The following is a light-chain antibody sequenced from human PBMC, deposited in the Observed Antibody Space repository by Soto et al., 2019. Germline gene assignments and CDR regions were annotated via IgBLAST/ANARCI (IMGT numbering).Light chain of an antibody. J-gene: IGKJ1*01. CDR3: QQYNTYWT. CDR1: QSISTW. CDR2: KAS. V-gene: IGKV1-5*03. Sequence: DIQMTQSPSTLSAFVGDRVTITCRASQSISTWLAWYQQKPGKAPKLLIYKASSLESGVPSRFSGSGSGTEFTLTISSLQPDDFATYYCQQYNTYWTFGPGTKMEIK.